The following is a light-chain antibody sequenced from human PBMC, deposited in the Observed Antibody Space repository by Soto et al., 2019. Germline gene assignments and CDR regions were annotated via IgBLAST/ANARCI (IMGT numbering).Light chain of an antibody. CDR1: SSNFGAGND. V-gene: IGLV1-40*01. CDR3: QSYDSSLRGYV. CDR2: GNN. Sequence: QSVLTQPPSVSGAQGQRVTISCTGSSSNFGAGNDVQWYQQLPGTAPKLLIFGNNNRPSGVPDRFSGSKSGTSASLAISGLQAEDEADYYCQSYDSSLRGYVFGTGTKLTVL. J-gene: IGLJ1*01.